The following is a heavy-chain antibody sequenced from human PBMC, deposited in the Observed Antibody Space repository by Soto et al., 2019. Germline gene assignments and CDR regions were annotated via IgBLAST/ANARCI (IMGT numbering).Heavy chain of an antibody. CDR2: ISGSGGST. Sequence: PGGSLRLSCAASGFTFSSYAMSWVRQAPGKGLEWVSAISGSGGSTYYADSVKGRFTISRDNSKNTLYLQMNSLRAEDTAAYYCESGTRGEKWLEGVGVYGMDVWGHGTTVTVSS. D-gene: IGHD6-19*01. CDR3: ESGTRGEKWLEGVGVYGMDV. V-gene: IGHV3-23*01. J-gene: IGHJ6*02. CDR1: GFTFSSYA.